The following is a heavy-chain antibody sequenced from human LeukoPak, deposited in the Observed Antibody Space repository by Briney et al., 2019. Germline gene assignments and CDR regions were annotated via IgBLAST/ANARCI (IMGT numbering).Heavy chain of an antibody. CDR2: IHSSGNT. V-gene: IGHV4-4*07. D-gene: IGHD6-19*01. CDR1: GGSIRSYS. J-gene: IGHJ4*02. Sequence: SETLSLTCTVSGGSIRSYSWNWIRQPAGKGLEWIGRIHSSGNTNYNLSLKSRVTMSVDTSKNQFSLKLSSVTAADTAVYYCAEVAGTYYWGQGTLVTVSS. CDR3: AEVAGTYY.